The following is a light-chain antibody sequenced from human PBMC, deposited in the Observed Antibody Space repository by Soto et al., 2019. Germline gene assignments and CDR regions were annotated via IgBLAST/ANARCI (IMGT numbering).Light chain of an antibody. Sequence: QSVLTQPASVSGPPGQTITISCTGTSSDVGGYNCVSWYQHHPGKAPKLMIYDVSDRPSGVSNRFSGSKSGNTASLTISGLQAEDEAEYYCSSYTSSSSYVFGTGTKVTVL. CDR2: DVS. V-gene: IGLV2-14*03. CDR1: SSDVGGYNC. J-gene: IGLJ1*01. CDR3: SSYTSSSSYV.